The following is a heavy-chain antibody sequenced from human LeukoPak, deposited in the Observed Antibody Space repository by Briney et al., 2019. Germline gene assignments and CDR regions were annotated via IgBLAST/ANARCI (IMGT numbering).Heavy chain of an antibody. CDR2: IYSGGST. Sequence: GGSLRLSCGASGFTFSNYAMTWVRQAPGKELEWVSVIYSGGSTYYADSVKGRFTISRDNSKNTLYLQMNSLRAEDTAVYYCARGEVVTATEDDDYWGQGTLVTVSS. CDR1: GFTFSNYA. J-gene: IGHJ4*02. V-gene: IGHV3-66*01. D-gene: IGHD2-21*02. CDR3: ARGEVVTATEDDDY.